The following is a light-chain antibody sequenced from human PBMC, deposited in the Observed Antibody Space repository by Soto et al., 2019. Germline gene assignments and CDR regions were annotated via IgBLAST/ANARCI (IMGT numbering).Light chain of an antibody. Sequence: IQMTHSPSTLSASVGDRVTITCRASQSLSSWLAWYQQKPGKAPKLLIYAASSLQSGVPSRFSGSGSGTDFTLTISSLQPEDFATYYCQQSYSTPRTFGQGTKVDIK. CDR2: AAS. CDR3: QQSYSTPRT. CDR1: QSLSSW. V-gene: IGKV1-39*01. J-gene: IGKJ1*01.